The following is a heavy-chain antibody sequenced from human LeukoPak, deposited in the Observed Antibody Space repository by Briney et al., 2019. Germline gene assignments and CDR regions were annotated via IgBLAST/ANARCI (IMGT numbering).Heavy chain of an antibody. V-gene: IGHV3-30*18. D-gene: IGHD3-9*01. CDR3: AKAQLYYDILTGYWAFDI. J-gene: IGHJ3*02. CDR2: ISYDGSNR. CDR1: GFTFSSYD. Sequence: GGSLRLSCAASGFTFSSYDMHWARQAPGKGLEWVAVISYDGSNRSYADSVKGRFTISRDNSKNTLYLQMNSLRAEDTAVYYCAKAQLYYDILTGYWAFDIWGQGTMVTVSS.